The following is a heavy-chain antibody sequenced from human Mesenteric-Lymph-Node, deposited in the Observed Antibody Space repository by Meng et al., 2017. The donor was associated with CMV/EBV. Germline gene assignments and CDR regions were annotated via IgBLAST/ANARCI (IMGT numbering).Heavy chain of an antibody. Sequence: QVQFHQWGAGLLKPSETRSVTCAGYGGSFSGYYWNWIRQSPEKGLEWIGEINHSGSTTYNPSFTSRIIISVDTSTNQISLNMSSVTAADTAVYYCARGSSYDILTGYFDYWGQGALVTVSS. D-gene: IGHD3-9*01. CDR2: INHSGST. J-gene: IGHJ4*02. CDR3: ARGSSYDILTGYFDY. CDR1: GGSFSGYY. V-gene: IGHV4-34*01.